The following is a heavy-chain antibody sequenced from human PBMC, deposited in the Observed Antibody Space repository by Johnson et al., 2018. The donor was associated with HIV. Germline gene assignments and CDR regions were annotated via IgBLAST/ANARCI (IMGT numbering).Heavy chain of an antibody. V-gene: IGHV3-53*01. Sequence: VPLVESGGGLVKPAGSLRLSCAASRFTVSSNYMSWVRQAPGKGLDWVPVIYSGGSTYYADSVKGRFTISRDNSKNTLYLQMNSLRAEDTAVYYCARERDDSSGYYYHDAFDLWGQGTLVTVSS. J-gene: IGHJ3*01. CDR1: RFTVSSNY. CDR2: IYSGGST. CDR3: ARERDDSSGYYYHDAFDL. D-gene: IGHD3-22*01.